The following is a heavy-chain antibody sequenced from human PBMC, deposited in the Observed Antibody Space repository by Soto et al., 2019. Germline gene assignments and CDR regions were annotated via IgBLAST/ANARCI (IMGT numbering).Heavy chain of an antibody. J-gene: IGHJ3*02. Sequence: GESLKISCKASGYIFTNYWIGWARQMPGKGLEWMGIIYPTDSDTRYSPSFQGQVTISADKSISTAYLQWSSLKASDTAMYYCARHERTGGGYCAFEIWGQGTMVTVSS. CDR2: IYPTDSDT. CDR1: GYIFTNYW. V-gene: IGHV5-51*01. D-gene: IGHD3-22*01. CDR3: ARHERTGGGYCAFEI.